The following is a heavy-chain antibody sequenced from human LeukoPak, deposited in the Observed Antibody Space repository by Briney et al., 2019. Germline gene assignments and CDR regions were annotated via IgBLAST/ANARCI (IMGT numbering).Heavy chain of an antibody. CDR2: INHSGST. J-gene: IGHJ5*02. V-gene: IGHV4-34*01. Sequence: ETLSLTCAVYGGSFSGYYWSWIRQPPGKGLEWIGEINHSGSTNYNPSLKSRVTISVDTSKNQFSLKLSSVTAADTAVYYCARAGIAVPPPGWFDPWGQGTLVTVSS. CDR1: GGSFSGYY. D-gene: IGHD6-19*01. CDR3: ARAGIAVPPPGWFDP.